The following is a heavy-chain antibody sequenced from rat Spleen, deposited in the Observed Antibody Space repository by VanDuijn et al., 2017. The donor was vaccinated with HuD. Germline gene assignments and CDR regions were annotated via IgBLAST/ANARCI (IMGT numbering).Heavy chain of an antibody. V-gene: IGHV5-25*01. Sequence: EVQLVESGGGLVQPGRSLKLSCAASGFTFSDYYMAWVRQAPKKGLEWVASISSGGGDTYFPDSVKGRFTISRDNPKSTLYLQMDSLRSEDTATYYCARGGMLRPFFFDYWGQGVMVTVSS. D-gene: IGHD1-6*01. J-gene: IGHJ2*01. CDR1: GFTFSDYY. CDR2: ISSGGGDT. CDR3: ARGGMLRPFFFDY.